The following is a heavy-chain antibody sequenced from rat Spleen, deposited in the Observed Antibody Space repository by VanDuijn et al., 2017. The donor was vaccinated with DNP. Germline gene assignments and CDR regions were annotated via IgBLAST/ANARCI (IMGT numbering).Heavy chain of an antibody. V-gene: IGHV2-6*01. CDR1: GFSLTSYT. D-gene: IGHD1-11*01. J-gene: IGHJ3*01. CDR3: ARWEGINGY. Sequence: QVQLKESGPGLVQPSQTLSLTCTVSGFSLTSYTVSWVRQPPGKGLEWIAAMSSGGSRYYNSALKSRLSISRDTSKSQVFLKMNSLQTEDTAMFFCARWEGINGYWGQGTLVTVSS. CDR2: MSSGGSR.